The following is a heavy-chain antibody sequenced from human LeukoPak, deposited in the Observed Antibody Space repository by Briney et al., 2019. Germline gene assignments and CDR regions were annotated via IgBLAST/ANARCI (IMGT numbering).Heavy chain of an antibody. D-gene: IGHD6-6*01. V-gene: IGHV1-69*01. CDR2: IIPIFGTA. Sequence: SVKVSCKASGGTFSSYAISWVRQAPGQGLEWMGGIIPIFGTANYAQKFQGRVTITADESTSTAYMGLSSLRSEDTAVYYCARELEYSSSHTKPYYYYGMDVWGQGTTVTVSS. CDR3: ARELEYSSSHTKPYYYYGMDV. CDR1: GGTFSSYA. J-gene: IGHJ6*02.